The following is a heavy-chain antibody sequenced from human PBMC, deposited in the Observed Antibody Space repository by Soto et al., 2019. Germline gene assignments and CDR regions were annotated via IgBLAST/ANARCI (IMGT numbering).Heavy chain of an antibody. D-gene: IGHD3-22*01. V-gene: IGHV1-24*01. Sequence: GASVKVSCTVSGYTLTELSMHWVRQAPGKGLEWMGGFDPGNGNTKYSQKFQGRVTITRDTSASTAYMELSSLRSEDTAVYYCATPLDYYYGSKNGMDVWGQGTTVTVSS. CDR2: FDPGNGNT. J-gene: IGHJ6*02. CDR3: ATPLDYYYGSKNGMDV. CDR1: GYTLTELS.